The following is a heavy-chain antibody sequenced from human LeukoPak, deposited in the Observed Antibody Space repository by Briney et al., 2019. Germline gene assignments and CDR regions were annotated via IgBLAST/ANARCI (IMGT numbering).Heavy chain of an antibody. CDR1: GFTFSSYS. J-gene: IGHJ4*02. D-gene: IGHD3-10*01. Sequence: GGSLRLSCAASGFTFSSYSMNWVRQAPGKGLEWVSSISSSSSYIYYADSVKGRFTISRDNAKNSLYLQMNSLRAEDTAVYYCARGRASWGVRGSDFDYWGQGTLVTVSS. CDR3: ARGRASWGVRGSDFDY. CDR2: ISSSSSYI. V-gene: IGHV3-21*01.